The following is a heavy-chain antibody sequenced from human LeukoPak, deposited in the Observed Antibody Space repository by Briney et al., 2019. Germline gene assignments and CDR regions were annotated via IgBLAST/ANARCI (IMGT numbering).Heavy chain of an antibody. J-gene: IGHJ6*03. D-gene: IGHD3-10*01. Sequence: ASETLSLTCAVYGGSFSGYYWSWIRQPPGKGLEWIGEINHSGSTNYNPSLKSRVTISVDTSKNQFSLKLSSVTAADTAVYYCARVRITMVRGVSNYMDVRGKGTTVTISS. CDR1: GGSFSGYY. CDR2: INHSGST. V-gene: IGHV4-34*01. CDR3: ARVRITMVRGVSNYMDV.